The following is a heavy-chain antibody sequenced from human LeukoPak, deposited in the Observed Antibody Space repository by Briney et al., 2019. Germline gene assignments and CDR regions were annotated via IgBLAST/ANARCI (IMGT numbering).Heavy chain of an antibody. V-gene: IGHV3-15*01. CDR2: IKSKTDGGTT. CDR1: GFTFSNAW. J-gene: IGHJ4*02. Sequence: GGSLRLFCAASGFTFSNAWMSWVRQAPGEGLEWVGRIKSKTDGGTTDYAAPVKGRFTISRDDSKNTLYPQMNSLKTEDTAVHYCTTDDIVATIDYWGQGTLVTVSS. CDR3: TTDDIVATIDY. D-gene: IGHD5-12*01.